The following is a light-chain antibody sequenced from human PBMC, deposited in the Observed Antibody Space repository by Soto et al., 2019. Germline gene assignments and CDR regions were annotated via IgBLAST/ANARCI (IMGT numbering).Light chain of an antibody. J-gene: IGLJ2*01. Sequence: QSALTQPRSVSGSPGQSVTISCTGTSSDVGRYDSVSWYQQHPGKAPTVIISNVSKRPSGVPDRFSGSKSGDTASLAISGLQTDDEADYYCCSYAGSNTLVFGGGTKLTVL. CDR3: CSYAGSNTLV. V-gene: IGLV2-11*01. CDR2: NVS. CDR1: SSDVGRYDS.